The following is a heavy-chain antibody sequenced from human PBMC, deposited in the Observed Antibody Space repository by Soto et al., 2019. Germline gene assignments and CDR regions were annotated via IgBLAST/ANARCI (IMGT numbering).Heavy chain of an antibody. Sequence: QVQLVESGGGVVQPGRSLRLSCAASGFTFSSYGMHWVRQAPGKGLEWVAVIWYDGSNKYYADSVKGRFTISRDNSKNTLYLQMNSLRAEDTAVYYCARALGKLGYCNGGSCSLYYYYYGMDVWGQGTTVTVSS. CDR1: GFTFSSYG. V-gene: IGHV3-33*01. CDR3: ARALGKLGYCNGGSCSLYYYYYGMDV. D-gene: IGHD2-15*01. J-gene: IGHJ6*02. CDR2: IWYDGSNK.